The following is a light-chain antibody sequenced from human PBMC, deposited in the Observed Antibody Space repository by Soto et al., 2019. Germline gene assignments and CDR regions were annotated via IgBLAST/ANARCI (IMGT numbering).Light chain of an antibody. CDR2: AAS. CDR3: QQSYSTPPGWT. CDR1: QSISSY. V-gene: IGKV1-39*01. Sequence: DLQMTQSPSSLSASVGDRVTITCRASQSISSYLNWYQQKPGKAPKLLIYAASSLQSGVPSRFSGSGSGTDFTLTLSSLQPEDFATYYCQQSYSTPPGWTFGQGTKVEIK. J-gene: IGKJ1*01.